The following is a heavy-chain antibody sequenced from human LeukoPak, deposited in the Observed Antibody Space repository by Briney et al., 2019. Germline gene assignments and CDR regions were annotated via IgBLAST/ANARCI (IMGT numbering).Heavy chain of an antibody. Sequence: GRCLRLSCAASGFTFSTNATNSVRHPPGKGMEWGSTISGRGSSPYYADSVKGRFTISRDNSKDTLYLQMNSLRAEDTAIYYCAKDPYSGGLYYFDNWGQGTLVTVSS. CDR1: GFTFSTNA. J-gene: IGHJ4*02. V-gene: IGHV3-23*01. D-gene: IGHD1-26*01. CDR3: AKDPYSGGLYYFDN. CDR2: ISGRGSSP.